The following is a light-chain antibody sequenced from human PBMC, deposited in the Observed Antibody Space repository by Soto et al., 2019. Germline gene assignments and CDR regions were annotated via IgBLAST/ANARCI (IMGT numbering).Light chain of an antibody. CDR2: SNN. J-gene: IGLJ1*01. CDR3: AAWDDSLNGFYV. Sequence: QPVLTRAPSASGIPGQGVSISCSGSSSNIGSNTVNWYQQLPGTAPKLLIYSNNQRPSGVPDRFSGSKSGTSASLAISGLQSEDEADYYCAAWDDSLNGFYVFGTGTKVTVL. V-gene: IGLV1-44*01. CDR1: SSNIGSNT.